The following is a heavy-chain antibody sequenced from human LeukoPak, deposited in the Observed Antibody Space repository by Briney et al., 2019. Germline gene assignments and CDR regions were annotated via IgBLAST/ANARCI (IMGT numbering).Heavy chain of an antibody. J-gene: IGHJ4*02. CDR3: ARRNLAVEDY. CDR1: GVSITSYY. D-gene: IGHD6-19*01. CDR2: IYYYSGST. Sequence: PSETLSLTCTVSGVSITSYYWSWIRQPPGKGLEWIGYIYYYSGSTNYNPSLKSRVTISVDTSKNQFSLKLSSVPAAAPAVYYCARRNLAVEDYWGQGTLVTVSS. V-gene: IGHV4-59*12.